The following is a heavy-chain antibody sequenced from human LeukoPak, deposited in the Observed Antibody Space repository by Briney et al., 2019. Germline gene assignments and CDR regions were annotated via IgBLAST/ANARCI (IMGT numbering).Heavy chain of an antibody. CDR3: ASGRQLGY. V-gene: IGHV3-7*01. D-gene: IGHD3-16*01. Sequence: GGSLRLSCGASGFTFSSYWMSWVRQAPGKGLEWVANIKEEGSEKYYVASVKGRFSISRDKAKNSLYLQMNSLRAEDTAVYYCASGRQLGYWGQGTLVTVSS. CDR1: GFTFSSYW. CDR2: IKEEGSEK. J-gene: IGHJ4*02.